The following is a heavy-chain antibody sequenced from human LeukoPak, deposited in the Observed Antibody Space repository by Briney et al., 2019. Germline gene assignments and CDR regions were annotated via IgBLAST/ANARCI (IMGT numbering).Heavy chain of an antibody. CDR1: GFTFSTYW. CDR3: ARGFWTGVEY. V-gene: IGHV3-74*01. Sequence: GRSLRLSCAASGFTFSTYWMHWVRQAPGEGLVWVSRIKSDGSDTSYADSVKGRFTISRDNAKNTLYLQMNSLRAEDTAVYYCARGFWTGVEYWGQGALVTVSS. D-gene: IGHD3/OR15-3a*01. CDR2: IKSDGSDT. J-gene: IGHJ4*02.